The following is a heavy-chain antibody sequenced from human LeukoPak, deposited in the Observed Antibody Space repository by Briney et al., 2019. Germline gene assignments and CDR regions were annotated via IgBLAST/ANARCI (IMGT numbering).Heavy chain of an antibody. D-gene: IGHD3-3*01. Sequence: SAPLSLPCAVYGGSFSGYYWSWIRRPPGKGLEWIGGINHSGSTNYNPSLKSRVTISVDTSKNQFSLKLSSVTAADTAVYYCARGRLIYDFWSGYYTGVATAGSFDYWGQGTLVTVSS. CDR1: GGSFSGYY. J-gene: IGHJ4*02. CDR2: INHSGST. V-gene: IGHV4-34*01. CDR3: ARGRLIYDFWSGYYTGVATAGSFDY.